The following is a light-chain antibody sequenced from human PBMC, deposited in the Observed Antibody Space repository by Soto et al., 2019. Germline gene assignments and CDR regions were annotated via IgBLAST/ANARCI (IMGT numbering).Light chain of an antibody. CDR2: DAS. Sequence: EIVLTQSPATLSLSPGERATLSCRASQSVSSYLAWYKQKPGQAPRLLIYDASNRATGIPARFSGSGSRTDFNLTISSLEPEDFAVYYCQQRSNWPPITFGQGTRLEIK. V-gene: IGKV3-11*01. CDR1: QSVSSY. CDR3: QQRSNWPPIT. J-gene: IGKJ5*01.